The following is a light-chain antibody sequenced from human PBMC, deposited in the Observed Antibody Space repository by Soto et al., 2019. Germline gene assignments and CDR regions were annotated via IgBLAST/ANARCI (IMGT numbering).Light chain of an antibody. J-gene: IGLJ1*01. V-gene: IGLV2-14*02. CDR1: SNDVGSYNF. Sequence: QSVLTQPASVSGSPGQSSSLSCTGTSNDVGSYNFVSWYQQPPGKAPKLVIYEGSKRPSGVPDRFSGSKSGNTASLTISGLQAEDEADYYCSSYTSSNTYVFGTGTKVTVL. CDR3: SSYTSSNTYV. CDR2: EGS.